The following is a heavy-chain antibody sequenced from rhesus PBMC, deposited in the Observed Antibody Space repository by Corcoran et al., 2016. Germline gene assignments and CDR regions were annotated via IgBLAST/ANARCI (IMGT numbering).Heavy chain of an antibody. D-gene: IGHD6-37*01. Sequence: QVQLQESGPGLVKPSETLSLTCAVSGGSISSGYYYWSWIRQPPGKGLEWIGYIYVNSASTNYNPSLKNRVTISKDTSKNQFSLKLSSVTAADTAVYYCARGKRWLENHDAFDFWGQGLRVTVSS. CDR1: GGSISSGYYY. CDR2: IYVNSAST. J-gene: IGHJ3*01. CDR3: ARGKRWLENHDAFDF. V-gene: IGHV4S17*01.